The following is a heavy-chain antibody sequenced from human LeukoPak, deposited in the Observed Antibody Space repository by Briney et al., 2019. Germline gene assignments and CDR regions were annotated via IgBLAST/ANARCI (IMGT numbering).Heavy chain of an antibody. D-gene: IGHD6-13*01. J-gene: IGHJ5*02. Sequence: KPSESLSLTCTVSGGSISSSSYYCGWIRQPPGKGREWVGRIYYSGSAYYNPSLKSGVTISVDTSKTQFSLTLSSVTAADTAVYYCARRDRPKQQLIKNWFDPWGQGTLVTVSS. CDR2: IYYSGSA. CDR1: GGSISSSSYY. CDR3: ARRDRPKQQLIKNWFDP. V-gene: IGHV4-39*01.